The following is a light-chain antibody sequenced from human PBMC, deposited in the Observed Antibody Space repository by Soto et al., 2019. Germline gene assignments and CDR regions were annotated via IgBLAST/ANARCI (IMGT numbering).Light chain of an antibody. Sequence: DIQMNQSPSAMSAYVGDRVTITCRASQDISNYLVWFQQKPGKVPKRLIYAASSFQSGVPSRFIGSGSGTEFTLTISSLQPEDFATYYCLQHITYPFTFGPGTKVDFK. V-gene: IGKV1-17*03. CDR3: LQHITYPFT. CDR1: QDISNY. CDR2: AAS. J-gene: IGKJ3*01.